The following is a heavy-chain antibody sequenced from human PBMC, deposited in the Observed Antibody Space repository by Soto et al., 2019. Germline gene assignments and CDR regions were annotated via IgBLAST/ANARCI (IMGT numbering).Heavy chain of an antibody. CDR2: INHSGTI. Sequence: SETLSLTCGVYGGSLSPYYWCWIRQSPGKGLEWIAEINHSGTINYSPSLESRVTISIDTSKNQFSLKLKSVTAADTALYFCARQRTSVVTQAYFDVWGQGSLVTVSS. CDR1: GGSLSPYY. V-gene: IGHV4-34*01. CDR3: ARQRTSVVTQAYFDV. J-gene: IGHJ4*02. D-gene: IGHD2-21*02.